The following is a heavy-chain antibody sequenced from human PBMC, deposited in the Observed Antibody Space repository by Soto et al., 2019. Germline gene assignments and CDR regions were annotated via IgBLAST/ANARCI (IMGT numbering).Heavy chain of an antibody. CDR1: GGTFSSYA. CDR2: IIPIFGTA. V-gene: IGHV1-69*13. Sequence: ASVKVSCKASGGTFSSYAISWVRQAPGQGLEWMGGIIPIFGTANYAQKFQGRVTITADESTSTAYMELNSLRAEDTAVYYCATDKGRSPLDYWGQGTLVTVSS. CDR3: ATDKGRSPLDY. D-gene: IGHD2-15*01. J-gene: IGHJ4*02.